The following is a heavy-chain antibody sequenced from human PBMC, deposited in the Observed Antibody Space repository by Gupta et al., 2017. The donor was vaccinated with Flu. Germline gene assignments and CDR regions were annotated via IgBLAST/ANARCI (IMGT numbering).Heavy chain of an antibody. CDR2: INSRGTST. D-gene: IGHD5-12*01. Sequence: AMSWRRQPQGKVLVLVSSINSRGTSTYYAVSVKGRFTVSRDNSKNTLYLQLDSLRAEATSIYSCAIDTDYISMWLFDFWGQGTLVTVSS. CDR3: AIDTDYISMWLFDF. CDR1: A. J-gene: IGHJ4*02. V-gene: IGHV3-23*01.